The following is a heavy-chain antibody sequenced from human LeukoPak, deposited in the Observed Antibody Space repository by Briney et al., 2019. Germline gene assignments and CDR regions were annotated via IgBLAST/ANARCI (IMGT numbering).Heavy chain of an antibody. CDR1: GFILSIYD. CDR3: ARDMDDRSGYFYP. D-gene: IGHD3-22*01. Sequence: GRSLRLSCAASGFILSIYDMHWVRQAPGKGLEWVAIIWYDGSNKYYADSVKDRFTISRDNSKNTLYLQMNSLRAEDTAVYYCARDMDDRSGYFYPWGQGTLVTVSS. J-gene: IGHJ5*02. V-gene: IGHV3-33*01. CDR2: IWYDGSNK.